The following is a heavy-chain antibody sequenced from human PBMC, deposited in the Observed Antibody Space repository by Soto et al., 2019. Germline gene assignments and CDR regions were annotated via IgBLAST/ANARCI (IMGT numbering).Heavy chain of an antibody. J-gene: IGHJ4*01. D-gene: IGHD2-21*01. V-gene: IGHV1-18*01. CDR2: ISGYNGNT. CDR3: ARTVEYDSIPYYYADF. Sequence: ASVKVSCKASGYTFNTYAITWVRQAPGQGLEWMGWISGYNGNTNYAQTLQGRGTMTTDTSTSTAYLELRSLRSDDTAVYYCARTVEYDSIPYYYADFWGQGTLVTGSS. CDR1: GYTFNTYA.